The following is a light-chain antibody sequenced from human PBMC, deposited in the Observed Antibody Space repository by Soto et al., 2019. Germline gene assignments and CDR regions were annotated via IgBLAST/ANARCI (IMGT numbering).Light chain of an antibody. CDR3: QQYNSYPLT. CDR2: KAS. Sequence: DIQMTQSPSTLSASVGDRVTITCRASQSISSWLAWYQQKPGKAPNLLIYKASSLESGVPSRFSGSGSGTEFTLTISSLQPDDFATYDGQQYNSYPLTFGGGTKVESK. CDR1: QSISSW. J-gene: IGKJ4*01. V-gene: IGKV1-5*03.